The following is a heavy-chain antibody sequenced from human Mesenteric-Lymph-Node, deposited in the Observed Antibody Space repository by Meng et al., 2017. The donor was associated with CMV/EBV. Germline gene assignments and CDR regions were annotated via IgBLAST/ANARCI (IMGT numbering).Heavy chain of an antibody. CDR2: IYPGDSDT. CDR1: GYSFTSYW. D-gene: IGHD6-13*01. Sequence: GGSLRLSCKGSGYSFTSYWIGWVRQMPGKGLEWMGIIYPGDSDTRYSPSFQGQVTISADKSISTAYLQWSSLKASDTAMYYCAITTADSSSWDFDYWGQGTLVTVSS. CDR3: AITTADSSSWDFDY. J-gene: IGHJ4*02. V-gene: IGHV5-51*01.